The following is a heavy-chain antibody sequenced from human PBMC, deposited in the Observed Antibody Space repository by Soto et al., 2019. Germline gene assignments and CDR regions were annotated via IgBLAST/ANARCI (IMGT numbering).Heavy chain of an antibody. CDR2: IKQDGSEK. Sequence: EVQLVESGGGLVQPGGSLRLSCAASGFTFSSYWMSWVRQAPGKGLEWVANIKQDGSEKYYVDSVKGRFTISRDNAKKSLYLQMDSLRAEDTAVYYCARDLGGYDPYYYSFSTDVWGKGTTVTVSS. D-gene: IGHD5-12*01. V-gene: IGHV3-7*01. CDR1: GFTFSSYW. CDR3: ARDLGGYDPYYYSFSTDV. J-gene: IGHJ6*03.